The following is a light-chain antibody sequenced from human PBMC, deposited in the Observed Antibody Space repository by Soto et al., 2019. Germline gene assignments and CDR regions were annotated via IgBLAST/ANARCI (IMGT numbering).Light chain of an antibody. J-gene: IGKJ2*01. V-gene: IGKV3-11*01. CDR2: DAS. CDR1: QSVSSY. CDR3: QHRSNWPT. Sequence: EIVLTQSPATLSLSPGERATLSCRASQSVSSYLAWYQQKPGQAPRLLIYDASNRATGIPARFSGSGSGTNFTLTISSLEPEDFAVYYCQHRSNWPTFGQGTKLEIK.